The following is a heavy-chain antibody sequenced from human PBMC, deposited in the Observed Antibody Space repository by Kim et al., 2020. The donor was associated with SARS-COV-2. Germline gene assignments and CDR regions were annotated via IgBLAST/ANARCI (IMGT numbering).Heavy chain of an antibody. V-gene: IGHV1-46*01. CDR2: INPSGGST. CDR3: ARDPIAAAGVCDY. CDR1: GYTFTTYY. J-gene: IGHJ4*02. D-gene: IGHD6-13*01. Sequence: ASVKVSCKASGYTFTTYYIHWVRQAPGQGLEWMGVINPSGGSTSYAQKFQGRVTMTSDTSTSTVYMELSSLRSEDTAVYYCARDPIAAAGVCDYWGQGTLVTVSS.